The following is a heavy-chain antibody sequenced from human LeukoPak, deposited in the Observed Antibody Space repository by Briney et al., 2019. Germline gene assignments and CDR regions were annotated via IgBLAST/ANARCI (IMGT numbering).Heavy chain of an antibody. D-gene: IGHD2-8*01. CDR3: VRETVLLMVYEAFDP. J-gene: IGHJ5*02. CDR2: IGTSGNAT. Sequence: GGSLRHSCAASGFTFIDYYMSWIRQAPGKGLEWVAYIGTSGNATYYADSVRGRFTISRDNAKSSLYLQLNSLRVEDTAVYYCVRETVLLMVYEAFDPWGQGTLVTVSS. V-gene: IGHV3-11*01. CDR1: GFTFIDYY.